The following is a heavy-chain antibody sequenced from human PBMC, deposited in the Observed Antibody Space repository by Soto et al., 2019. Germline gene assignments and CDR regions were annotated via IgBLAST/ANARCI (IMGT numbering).Heavy chain of an antibody. V-gene: IGHV1-69*01. CDR3: ARSVVVPAAMKFRFDP. Sequence: QVQLVQSGAEVKKPGSSVKVSCKASGGTFSSYAISWVQQAPGQGLEWMGGIIPIFGTANYAQKFQGRVTITADESTSTAYMELSSLRSEDTAVYYCARSVVVPAAMKFRFDPWGQGTLVTVSS. CDR1: GGTFSSYA. D-gene: IGHD2-2*01. CDR2: IIPIFGTA. J-gene: IGHJ5*02.